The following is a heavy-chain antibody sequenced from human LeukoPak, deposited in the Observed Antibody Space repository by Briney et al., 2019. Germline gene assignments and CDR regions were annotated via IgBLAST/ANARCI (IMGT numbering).Heavy chain of an antibody. J-gene: IGHJ4*02. CDR3: ASRNYYDSSGYYYYHFDY. Sequence: GGSLRLSCAASGFTFSNYAMSWVRQAPGKGLEWVSGISGSGTSTYYADSVKGRFTISRDNSKNTLYLQMNSLRAEDTAVYYCASRNYYDSSGYYYYHFDYWGQGILVTVSS. V-gene: IGHV3-23*01. D-gene: IGHD3-22*01. CDR2: ISGSGTST. CDR1: GFTFSNYA.